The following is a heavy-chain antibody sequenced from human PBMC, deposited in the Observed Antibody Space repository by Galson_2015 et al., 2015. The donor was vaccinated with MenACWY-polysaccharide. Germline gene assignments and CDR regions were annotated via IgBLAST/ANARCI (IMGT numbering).Heavy chain of an antibody. CDR3: ARGTPRRVVPAAIGYYYYGMDV. J-gene: IGHJ6*02. Sequence: TLSLTCAVYGGSFSGYYWSWLRQPPGKGLEWIGEINHSGSTNYNPSLKSRVTISVDTSKNQFSLKLSSVTAADTAVYYCARGTPRRVVPAAIGYYYYGMDVWGQGTTVTVSS. D-gene: IGHD2-2*01. CDR2: INHSGST. V-gene: IGHV4-34*01. CDR1: GGSFSGYY.